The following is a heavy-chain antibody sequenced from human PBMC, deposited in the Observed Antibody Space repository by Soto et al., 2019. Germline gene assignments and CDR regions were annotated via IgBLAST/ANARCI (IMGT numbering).Heavy chain of an antibody. J-gene: IGHJ4*02. D-gene: IGHD3-9*01. CDR2: IYYSGST. CDR1: GGSISSGGYY. V-gene: IGHV4-31*03. CDR3: ARGVYDILTGYYYFDY. Sequence: SETLSLTCTVSGGSISSGGYYWSWIRQHPGKGLEWIGYIYYSGSTYYNPSLKSRVTISVDTSKNQFSLKLSSVTAADTAVYYCARGVYDILTGYYYFDYWGQGNLVTVSS.